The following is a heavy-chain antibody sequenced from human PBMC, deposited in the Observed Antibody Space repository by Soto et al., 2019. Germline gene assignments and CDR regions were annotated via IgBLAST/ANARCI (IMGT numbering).Heavy chain of an antibody. J-gene: IGHJ4*02. Sequence: QVQLVQSGAEVKKPGSSVKVSCKASGGTFSSYAISWVRQAPGQGLEWMGGIIPIFGTANYAQKFQGRVTITADESTSTAYMELSRLRSEDTAVYYCASAPPWYYDSSGPSPPFDYWGQGTLVTVSS. CDR3: ASAPPWYYDSSGPSPPFDY. CDR2: IIPIFGTA. V-gene: IGHV1-69*01. D-gene: IGHD3-22*01. CDR1: GGTFSSYA.